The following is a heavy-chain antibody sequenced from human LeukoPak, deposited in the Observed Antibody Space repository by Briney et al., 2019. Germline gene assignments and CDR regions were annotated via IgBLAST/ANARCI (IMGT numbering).Heavy chain of an antibody. D-gene: IGHD4-17*01. J-gene: IGHJ4*02. CDR2: IWYDGSNK. CDR1: GFTFSSYG. V-gene: IGHV3-33*01. CDR3: ATHSSDYGDYTVDY. Sequence: GRSLRLSCAASGFTFSSYGMHWVRQAPGKGLEWVAVIWYDGSNKYYADSVKGRFTISRDNSKNTLYLQMNSLRAEDTAVYYCATHSSDYGDYTVDYWGQGTLVTVSS.